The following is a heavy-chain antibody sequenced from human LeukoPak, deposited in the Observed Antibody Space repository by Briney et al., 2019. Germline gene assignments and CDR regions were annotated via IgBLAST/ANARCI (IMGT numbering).Heavy chain of an antibody. Sequence: ASVKVSCKASGGSFSNYVITWVRQAPGQGLEWMGGIIPIFGTANYAQKFQGRVTITADESTSTAYMELSSLRSEDTAVYYCARGDPGYCSSTSCRIPGWFDPWGQGTLVTVSS. J-gene: IGHJ5*02. CDR2: IIPIFGTA. CDR3: ARGDPGYCSSTSCRIPGWFDP. CDR1: GGSFSNYV. V-gene: IGHV1-69*13. D-gene: IGHD2-2*01.